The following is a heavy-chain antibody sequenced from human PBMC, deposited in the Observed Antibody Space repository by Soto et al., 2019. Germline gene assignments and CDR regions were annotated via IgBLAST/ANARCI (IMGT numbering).Heavy chain of an antibody. CDR3: ARDSRPIAAAGTRYGMDV. J-gene: IGHJ6*02. D-gene: IGHD6-13*01. V-gene: IGHV4-31*03. CDR2: IYYSGST. CDR1: GGSISSGGYY. Sequence: SETLSLTCTVSGGSISSGGYYWSWIRQHPGKGLEWIGYIYYSGSTYYNPSLKSRVTISVDTSKNQFSLKLSSVTAADTAVYYCARDSRPIAAAGTRYGMDVWGQGTTVTVSS.